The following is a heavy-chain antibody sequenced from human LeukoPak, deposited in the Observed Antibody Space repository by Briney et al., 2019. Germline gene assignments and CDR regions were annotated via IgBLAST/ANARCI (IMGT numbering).Heavy chain of an antibody. CDR1: GYTFTSYY. Sequence: ASVTVSCTASGYTFTSYYMHWVRQAPGQGLEWMGIINPSGGSTSYAQKFQGRVTMTRDTPTSTVYMELSSLRSEDTAVYYCARPEVATAYYYYCGMDVWGQGTTVTVSS. J-gene: IGHJ6*02. CDR2: INPSGGST. V-gene: IGHV1-46*01. CDR3: ARPEVATAYYYYCGMDV. D-gene: IGHD5-12*01.